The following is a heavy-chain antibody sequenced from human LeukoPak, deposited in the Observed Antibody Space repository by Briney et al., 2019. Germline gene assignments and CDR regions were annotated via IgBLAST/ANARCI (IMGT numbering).Heavy chain of an antibody. V-gene: IGHV4-31*03. J-gene: IGHJ4*02. Sequence: SETLSLTCTVPGGSLTTGNYWTWIRLHPGKGLEWIGYIHPSGSTNYNPSLKSRVTMSLDTSQNQFSLKLTSVTAADTAMYYCARGQDAFKTGYWGQRTLVTVSS. D-gene: IGHD5-24*01. CDR2: IHPSGST. CDR1: GGSLTTGNY. CDR3: ARGQDAFKTGY.